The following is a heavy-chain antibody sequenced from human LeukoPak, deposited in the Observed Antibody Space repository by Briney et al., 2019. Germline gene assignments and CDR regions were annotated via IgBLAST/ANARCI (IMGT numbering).Heavy chain of an antibody. D-gene: IGHD3-22*01. Sequence: SETLSLTCTVSGGSISSYYWSWIRQPPGKGLEWIGYIYYSGSTNYNPSLRSRVTISVDTSKNQFSLKLSSATAADTAVYYCARVRGSSGYYFSGFDYWGQGTLVTVSS. CDR3: ARVRGSSGYYFSGFDY. V-gene: IGHV4-59*01. CDR1: GGSISSYY. J-gene: IGHJ4*02. CDR2: IYYSGST.